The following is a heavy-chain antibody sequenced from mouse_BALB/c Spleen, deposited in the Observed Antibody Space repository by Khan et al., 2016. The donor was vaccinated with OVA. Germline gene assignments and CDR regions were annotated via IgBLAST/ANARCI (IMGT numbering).Heavy chain of an antibody. CDR3: VRGFYGDPFAY. V-gene: IGHV5-4*02. CDR2: ISDGGSYT. J-gene: IGHJ3*01. Sequence: EVELVESGGGLVKPGGSLTLSCAASGFPFSDYYMYWVRQTPEKRLEWVATISDGGSYTYYPDSVQGRFTISRDDAENNLYLQMSSLKSEDTAMYRCVRGFYGDPFAYWGQGTLVTVSA. D-gene: IGHD2-13*01. CDR1: GFPFSDYY.